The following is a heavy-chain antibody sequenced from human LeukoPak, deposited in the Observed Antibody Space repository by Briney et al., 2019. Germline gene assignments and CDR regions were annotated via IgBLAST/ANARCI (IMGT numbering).Heavy chain of an antibody. Sequence: PSETLSLTCTVSGGSISSYYWSWIRQPPGKGLEWIGYIYYSGSTNYNPSLKSRVTISVDTSKNQFSLKLSSVTAADTAVYYCARHARGIATRPYYFDSWGQGTLVIVSS. D-gene: IGHD6-6*01. CDR2: IYYSGST. CDR3: ARHARGIATRPYYFDS. J-gene: IGHJ4*02. CDR1: GGSISSYY. V-gene: IGHV4-59*08.